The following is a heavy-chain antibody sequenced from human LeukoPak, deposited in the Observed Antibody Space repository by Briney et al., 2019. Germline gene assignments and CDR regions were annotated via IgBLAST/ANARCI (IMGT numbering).Heavy chain of an antibody. Sequence: ASVKVSCKASGYTFTGYYLNWVRQAPGQGLEWMGWINTANGGTDYAQRFQGRVTMTRDTSINTAYMELSRLTSDDTAMYYCARSYSSSWYLERWFDPWGQGTLVTVSS. D-gene: IGHD6-13*01. V-gene: IGHV1-2*02. CDR2: INTANGGT. J-gene: IGHJ5*02. CDR3: ARSYSSSWYLERWFDP. CDR1: GYTFTGYY.